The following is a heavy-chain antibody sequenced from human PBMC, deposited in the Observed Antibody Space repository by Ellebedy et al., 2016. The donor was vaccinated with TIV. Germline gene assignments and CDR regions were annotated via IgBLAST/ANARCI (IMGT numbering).Heavy chain of an antibody. CDR1: GFTFSSYS. V-gene: IGHV3-48*01. D-gene: IGHD3-3*01. CDR2: ISSSSSTI. CDR3: ARDLGYDFWSGYYGDY. J-gene: IGHJ4*02. Sequence: GESLKISXAASGFTFSSYSMNWVRQAPGKGLEWVSYISSSSSTIYYADSVKGRFTISRDNAKNSLYLQTNSLRAEDTAVYYCARDLGYDFWSGYYGDYWGQGTLVTVSS.